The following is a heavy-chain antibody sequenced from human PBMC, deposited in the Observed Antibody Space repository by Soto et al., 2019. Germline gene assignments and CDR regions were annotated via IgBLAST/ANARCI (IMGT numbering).Heavy chain of an antibody. CDR2: VSGTGGSE. Sequence: EVQLLESGGGLVRPGGSLRLSCAASGLPFSSYAMTWVRQPPGKGREWVSGVSGTGGSEYSADSVKGRFTTSRDKSTNTLYLHMNSLRAEDTAVYYCARGSAYSDYDLEYWGQGTLVTVSS. CDR3: ARGSAYSDYDLEY. CDR1: GLPFSSYA. V-gene: IGHV3-23*01. D-gene: IGHD4-17*01. J-gene: IGHJ4*02.